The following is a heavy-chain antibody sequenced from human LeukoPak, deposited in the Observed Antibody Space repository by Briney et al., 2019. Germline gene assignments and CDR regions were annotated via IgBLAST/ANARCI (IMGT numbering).Heavy chain of an antibody. J-gene: IGHJ4*02. CDR1: GFTFSSSW. D-gene: IGHD3-16*01. CDR2: IKPDGSEK. CDR3: ARDNFGGIDY. Sequence: GGSLRLSCAASGFTFSSSWMSWVRQAPGKGLEWVANIKPDGSEKYYVDSVKGRFAISRDNAKNSLYLQMNSLRAEDTAVYYCARDNFGGIDYGGQGTLATVSS. V-gene: IGHV3-7*01.